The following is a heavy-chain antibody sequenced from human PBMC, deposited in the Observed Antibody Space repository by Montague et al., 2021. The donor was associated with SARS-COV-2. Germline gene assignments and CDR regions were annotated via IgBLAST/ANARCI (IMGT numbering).Heavy chain of an antibody. D-gene: IGHD5-18*01. V-gene: IGHV4-39*02. CDR2: IFHSGST. Sequence: SETLSLTCTVSGASISTGTYYWGWIRQPPGKGLEWIGNIFHSGSTYYNPSLKSRVTMSVDTSKNHFSLKLNSVTAADTAIYYCASLTWMSVWLSGDYFDSWGQGTMVTVSS. CDR1: GASISTGTYY. J-gene: IGHJ4*02. CDR3: ASLTWMSVWLSGDYFDS.